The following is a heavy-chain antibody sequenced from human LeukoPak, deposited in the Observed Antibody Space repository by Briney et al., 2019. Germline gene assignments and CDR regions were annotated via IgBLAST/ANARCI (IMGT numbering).Heavy chain of an antibody. CDR1: GFTFNSYW. V-gene: IGHV3-74*01. Sequence: GGSLRLSCAASGFTFNSYWMHWVRQAPGKGLVWVSRINSDESRTAYADSVKGRFSISRDNAKNTLYLQMNSLRAEDTAVYYCARGYGDWFDPWGKGTLVTVSS. J-gene: IGHJ5*02. CDR3: ARGYGDWFDP. D-gene: IGHD4-17*01. CDR2: INSDESRT.